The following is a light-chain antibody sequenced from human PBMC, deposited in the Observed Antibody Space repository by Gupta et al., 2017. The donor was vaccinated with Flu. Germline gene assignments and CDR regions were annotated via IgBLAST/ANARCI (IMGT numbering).Light chain of an antibody. CDR1: QSVSSS. CDR3: QQRSNWPPLT. Sequence: EIVLTQSPATLSLSPGERATLSCRASQSVSSSLAWYQQKPGQAPRLLIYDASNRDTGIPARFSGSGFGKDLTLTISSREQEDFAVYYCQQRSNWPPLTFGGGTKVEIK. J-gene: IGKJ4*01. V-gene: IGKV3-11*01. CDR2: DAS.